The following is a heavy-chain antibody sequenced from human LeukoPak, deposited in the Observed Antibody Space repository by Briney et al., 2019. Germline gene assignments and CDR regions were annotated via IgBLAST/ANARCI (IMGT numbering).Heavy chain of an antibody. D-gene: IGHD2-21*02. CDR1: GFTFSSRW. CDR3: AKDAFVVVTSYVYYYYGMDV. Sequence: GGSLRLSCAGSGFTFSSRWIGWVRQAPGKGLEWVAHINQDGSQKYYVDSVEGRFTISRDNSKNTLYPQMNSLRAEDTAVYYCAKDAFVVVTSYVYYYYGMDVWGQGTTVTVSS. CDR2: INQDGSQK. J-gene: IGHJ6*02. V-gene: IGHV3-7*01.